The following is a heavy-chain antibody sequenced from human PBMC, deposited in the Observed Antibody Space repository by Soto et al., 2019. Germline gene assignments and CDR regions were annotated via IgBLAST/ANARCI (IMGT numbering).Heavy chain of an antibody. CDR2: INVYNGAT. CDR3: ARDRPPSTYSYGYQPSAYDY. J-gene: IGHJ4*02. Sequence: ASVKVSCKASGYTFISHGISWVRQAPGQGLEWVGWINVYNGATNYAQKFQGRVTLTTDTSTSIAYMELRGLRSDDTAVYYCARDRPPSTYSYGYQPSAYDYWGQGTLVTVSS. CDR1: GYTFISHG. V-gene: IGHV1-18*01. D-gene: IGHD5-18*01.